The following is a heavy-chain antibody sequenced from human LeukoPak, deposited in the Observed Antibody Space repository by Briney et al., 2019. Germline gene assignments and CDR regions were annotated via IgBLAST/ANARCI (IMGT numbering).Heavy chain of an antibody. D-gene: IGHD3-10*01. CDR2: IYTSGST. J-gene: IGHJ6*03. Sequence: SETLSLTCTVSGGSISSYYWSWIRQPAGKGLEWIGRIYTSGSTNYNPSLKSRVTMSVDTSKNQSSLKLSSVTAADTAVYYCARDFGVYGSGSYYYYYYMDVWGKGTTVTISS. CDR1: GGSISSYY. V-gene: IGHV4-4*07. CDR3: ARDFGVYGSGSYYYYYYMDV.